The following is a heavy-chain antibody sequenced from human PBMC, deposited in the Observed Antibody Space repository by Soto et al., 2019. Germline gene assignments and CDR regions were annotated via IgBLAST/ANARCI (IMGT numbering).Heavy chain of an antibody. CDR2: INSDGSST. V-gene: IGHV3-74*01. J-gene: IGHJ6*02. CDR3: VRVVTRVYYYYGMDV. CDR1: GFTFSSYW. Sequence: GGSLRLSCAASGFTFSSYWMHWVRQAPGKGLVWVSRINSDGSSTSYADSVKGRFTISRDNAKNTLYLQMNSLRAEDTAVYYCVRVVTRVYYYYGMDVWGQGTTVTVSS. D-gene: IGHD4-4*01.